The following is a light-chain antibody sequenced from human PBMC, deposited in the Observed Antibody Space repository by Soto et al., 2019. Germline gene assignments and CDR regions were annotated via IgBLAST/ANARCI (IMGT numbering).Light chain of an antibody. CDR1: SSDVGGYNF. Sequence: QSVLTQPASLSGSPGQSITISCTGTSSDVGGYNFVSWFQQHPGKAPKLLIYDVSNRPSGVSNRFSGSKSGNTASLTISGLQAEDEADYYCSSYTSTNTRVVFGGGTKVTVL. CDR2: DVS. V-gene: IGLV2-14*01. CDR3: SSYTSTNTRVV. J-gene: IGLJ2*01.